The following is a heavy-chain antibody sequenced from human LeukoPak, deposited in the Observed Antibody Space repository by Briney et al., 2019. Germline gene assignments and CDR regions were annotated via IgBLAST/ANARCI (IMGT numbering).Heavy chain of an antibody. D-gene: IGHD3-10*01. Sequence: GGSLRLSCAASGLTFSSYWMSGVRQAPGKGLEWVASIKQDGTETYYVDSVKGRFTISRDNAKNSLYLQMNSLRVDDTAMYYCARGDSGWGGGDAFHIWGQGTMVTVSS. J-gene: IGHJ3*02. V-gene: IGHV3-7*01. CDR2: IKQDGTET. CDR3: ARGDSGWGGGDAFHI. CDR1: GLTFSSYW.